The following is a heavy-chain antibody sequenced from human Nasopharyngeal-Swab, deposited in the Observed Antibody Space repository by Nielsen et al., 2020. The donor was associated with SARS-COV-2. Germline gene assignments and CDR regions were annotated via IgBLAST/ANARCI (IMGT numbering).Heavy chain of an antibody. J-gene: IGHJ6*02. CDR2: IYPGDSDT. V-gene: IGHV5-51*01. Sequence: KVSCKGSGYSFTSYWIGWVRQMPGKGLEWMGIIYPGDSDTRYSPSFQGQVTISADKSISTAYLQWSSLKASDTAMYYCAVTTNANYYYYGMDVWGQGTTVTVSS. CDR1: GYSFTSYW. CDR3: AVTTNANYYYYGMDV. D-gene: IGHD4-17*01.